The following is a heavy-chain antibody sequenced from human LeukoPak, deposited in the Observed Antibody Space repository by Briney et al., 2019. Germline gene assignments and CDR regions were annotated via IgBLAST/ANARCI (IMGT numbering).Heavy chain of an antibody. V-gene: IGHV3-48*04. CDR2: INTDSSSI. CDR1: EFSVGSNY. D-gene: IGHD2-15*01. CDR3: VRDATLIPGTVYFDY. Sequence: QTGGSLRLSCAASEFSVGSNYMTWVRQAPGKGLEWISHINTDSSSIHYADSMKGRFTISRDNAKNSLYLQMNNLRGEDTAIYYCVRDATLIPGTVYFDYWGQGALVTVSS. J-gene: IGHJ4*02.